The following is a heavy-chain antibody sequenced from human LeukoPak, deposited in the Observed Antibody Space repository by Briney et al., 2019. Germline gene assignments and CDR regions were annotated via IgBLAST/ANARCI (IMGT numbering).Heavy chain of an antibody. V-gene: IGHV4-38-2*01. CDR2: IYHSGST. CDR3: AGRSEEYSSSSAYYYYYYMDV. CDR1: GYSISSGYY. J-gene: IGHJ6*03. Sequence: SETLSLTCAVSGYSISSGYYWGWIRQPPGEGLEWIGSIYHSGSTYYNPSLKSRVTISVDTSKNQFSLKLSSVTAADTAVYYCAGRSEEYSSSSAYYYYYYMDVWGKGTTVTVSS. D-gene: IGHD6-6*01.